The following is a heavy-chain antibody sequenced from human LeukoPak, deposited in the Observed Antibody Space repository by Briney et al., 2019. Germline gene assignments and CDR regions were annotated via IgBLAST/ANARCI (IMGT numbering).Heavy chain of an antibody. CDR2: AKGKIDGGTI. D-gene: IGHD3-3*01. CDR3: SLFRRGYFDY. V-gene: IGHV3-15*01. J-gene: IGHJ4*02. Sequence: PGGSLRLSCIASGFSFSHAWMTWVRQAPGKGLEWVGRAKGKIDGGTIDYAAPVKDRFTISRDDSKNTLYLQMNSLKTEDTAVYYCSLFRRGYFDYWGQGTLVTVSS. CDR1: GFSFSHAW.